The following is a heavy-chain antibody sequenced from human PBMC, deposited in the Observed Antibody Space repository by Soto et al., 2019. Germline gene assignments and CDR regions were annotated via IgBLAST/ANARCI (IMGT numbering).Heavy chain of an antibody. V-gene: IGHV3-23*01. Sequence: EVQLLESGGGLVQPGGSLRLSCAASGFTFSSYAMSWVRQAPGKGLEWVSAISGSGGSTYYADSVKGQFTISRDNSKNTLYLQMNSLRAEDTAVYYCASRELLVNAFDIWGQGTMVTVSS. J-gene: IGHJ3*02. CDR2: ISGSGGST. CDR3: ASRELLVNAFDI. CDR1: GFTFSSYA. D-gene: IGHD1-26*01.